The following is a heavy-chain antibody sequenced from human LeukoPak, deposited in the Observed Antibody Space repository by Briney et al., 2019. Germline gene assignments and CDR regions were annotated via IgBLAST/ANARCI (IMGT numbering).Heavy chain of an antibody. J-gene: IGHJ3*02. Sequence: GGSLRLSCAASGFTFSDYYMSWIRQAPGKGLEWVSYISSSGSTIYYADSVKGRFTISRDNAKNSLYLQMNSLRAEDTAVYYCARERYNWNGGRNAFDIWRQGTMVTVSS. CDR1: GFTFSDYY. D-gene: IGHD1-1*01. V-gene: IGHV3-11*04. CDR3: ARERYNWNGGRNAFDI. CDR2: ISSSGSTI.